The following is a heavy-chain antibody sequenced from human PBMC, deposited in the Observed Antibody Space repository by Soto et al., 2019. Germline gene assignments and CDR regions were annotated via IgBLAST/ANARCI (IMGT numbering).Heavy chain of an antibody. CDR3: AKGGAYYYYGIDV. J-gene: IGHJ6*02. CDR1: GFTFSSYA. V-gene: IGHV3-23*01. Sequence: PGGSLRLSCAASGFTFSSYAMSWVRQAPGKGLEWVSAISGSGGSTYYADSVKGRFTISRDNSKNALYLQMNSLRAEDTAGYYCAKGGAYYYYGIDVWGQGTTGTGPS. CDR2: ISGSGGST. D-gene: IGHD1-26*01.